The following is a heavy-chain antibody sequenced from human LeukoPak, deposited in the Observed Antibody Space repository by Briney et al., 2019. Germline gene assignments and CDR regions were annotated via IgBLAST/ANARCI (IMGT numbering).Heavy chain of an antibody. CDR1: GYTFTSYD. V-gene: IGHV1-8*03. Sequence: ASVKVSCKASGYTFTSYDINWVRQATGQGLEWMGWVNPNSGNTGYAQKFQGRGTITRNTSISTAYMELSSLRSEDTAVYYCARLSLSCSSTSCYEWFDPWGQGTLVTVSS. CDR2: VNPNSGNT. CDR3: ARLSLSCSSTSCYEWFDP. D-gene: IGHD2-2*01. J-gene: IGHJ5*02.